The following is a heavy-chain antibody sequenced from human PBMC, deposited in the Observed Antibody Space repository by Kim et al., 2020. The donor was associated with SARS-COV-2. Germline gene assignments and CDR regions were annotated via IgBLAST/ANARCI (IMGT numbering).Heavy chain of an antibody. Sequence: YEDSVKGRFTISRDNSKNTLYLQMNSLRAEETAVYYCAKDQGPHSYGMDVWGQGTTVTVSS. V-gene: IGHV3-23*01. CDR3: AKDQGPHSYGMDV. J-gene: IGHJ6*02.